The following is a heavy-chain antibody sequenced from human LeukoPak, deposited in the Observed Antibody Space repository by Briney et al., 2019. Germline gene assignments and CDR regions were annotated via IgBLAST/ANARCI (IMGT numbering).Heavy chain of an antibody. Sequence: GASVKVSCKASGYTFTSYGISWVRQAPGQGLEWMGWISAYNGNTNYAQKLQGRVTMTTDTSTSTAYMELRSLRSDDTAVYYCARQIVLMVYAIDNYYYYYMDVWGKGTTVTVSS. CDR1: GYTFTSYG. J-gene: IGHJ6*03. V-gene: IGHV1-18*01. D-gene: IGHD2-8*01. CDR3: ARQIVLMVYAIDNYYYYYMDV. CDR2: ISAYNGNT.